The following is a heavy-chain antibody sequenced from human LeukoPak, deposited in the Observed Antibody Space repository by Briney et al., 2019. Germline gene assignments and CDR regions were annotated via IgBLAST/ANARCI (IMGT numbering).Heavy chain of an antibody. D-gene: IGHD3-16*02. CDR2: INHSGST. CDR3: ARYRRLYGMDV. J-gene: IGHJ6*02. Sequence: PSETLSLTCAVYGGSFSGYYWSWIRQPPGKGLEWIWEINHSGSTNYNPSLKSRVTISVDTSKNQFSLKLSSVTAADTAVYYCARYRRLYGMDVWGQGTTVTVSS. CDR1: GGSFSGYY. V-gene: IGHV4-34*01.